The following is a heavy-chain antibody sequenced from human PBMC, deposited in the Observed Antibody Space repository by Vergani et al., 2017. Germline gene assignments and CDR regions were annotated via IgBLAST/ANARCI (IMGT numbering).Heavy chain of an antibody. CDR3: ARGGITMVRGPLDY. D-gene: IGHD3-10*01. V-gene: IGHV3-21*02. Sequence: VQLVESGGGLVQPGGSLRLSCAASGFTFSSYSMNWVRQAPGKGLEWVSSISSSSSYIYYADSVKGRFTISRDNAKNSLYLQMNSLRAEDTAVYYCARGGITMVRGPLDYWGQGTLVTVSS. CDR2: ISSSSSYI. J-gene: IGHJ4*02. CDR1: GFTFSSYS.